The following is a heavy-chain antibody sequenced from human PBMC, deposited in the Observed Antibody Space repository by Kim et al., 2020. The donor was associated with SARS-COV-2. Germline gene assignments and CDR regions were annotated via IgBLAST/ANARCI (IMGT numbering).Heavy chain of an antibody. CDR3: ARGQKYNHCSSTSCLPYYYGMDV. CDR2: MNPNSGNT. D-gene: IGHD2-2*01. Sequence: ASVKVSCKASGYTFTSYDINWVRQATGQGLEWMGWMNPNSGNTGYAQKFQGRVTMTRNTSISTAYMELSSLRSEDTAVYYCARGQKYNHCSSTSCLPYYYGMDVWGQGTTVTVSS. V-gene: IGHV1-8*01. CDR1: GYTFTSYD. J-gene: IGHJ6*02.